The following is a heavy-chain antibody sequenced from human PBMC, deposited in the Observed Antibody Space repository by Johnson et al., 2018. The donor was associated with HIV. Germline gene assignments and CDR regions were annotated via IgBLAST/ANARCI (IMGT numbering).Heavy chain of an antibody. Sequence: QVQLVESGGGVVQPGRSLRLSCAASGFTFSSYAMHWVRQAPGKGLEWVAVISYDGSNKYYADSVKGRFTISRDNSKNTLYLQMNSLRAEDTAVYYCARGSYDLWSGYYTGHDALDIWGQGTMVTVSS. CDR3: ARGSYDLWSGYYTGHDALDI. V-gene: IGHV3-30*04. D-gene: IGHD3-3*01. CDR1: GFTFSSYA. CDR2: ISYDGSNK. J-gene: IGHJ3*02.